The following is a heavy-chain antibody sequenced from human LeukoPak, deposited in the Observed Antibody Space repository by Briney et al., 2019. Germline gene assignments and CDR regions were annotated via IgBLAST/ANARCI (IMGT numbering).Heavy chain of an antibody. V-gene: IGHV4-59*01. CDR3: ARGSGSYSYYYYYGLDV. CDR2: IYYSGST. Sequence: SETLSLTCTVSGGSTSSYYWSWIRQPPGKGLEWIGYIYYSGSTNYNPSLKSRVTISVDTSKNQFSLNLSSVTAADTAVYYCARGSGSYSYYYYYGLDVWGQGTTVTVSS. D-gene: IGHD1-26*01. CDR1: GGSTSSYY. J-gene: IGHJ6*02.